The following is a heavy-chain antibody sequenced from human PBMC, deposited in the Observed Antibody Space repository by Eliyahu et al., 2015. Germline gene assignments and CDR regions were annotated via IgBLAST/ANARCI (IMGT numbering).Heavy chain of an antibody. CDR1: GGTFSSYA. Sequence: QVQLVQSGAEVKKPGSSVKVSCKASGGTFSSYATSWVRQAPGQGLEWMGGIIPIFGTANYAQKFQGRVTITADESTSTAYMELSSLRSEDTAVYYCARDLGKYSSSWYGKYYYYYMDVWGKGTTVTVSS. CDR3: ARDLGKYSSSWYGKYYYYYMDV. V-gene: IGHV1-69*01. J-gene: IGHJ6*03. D-gene: IGHD6-13*01. CDR2: IIPIFGTA.